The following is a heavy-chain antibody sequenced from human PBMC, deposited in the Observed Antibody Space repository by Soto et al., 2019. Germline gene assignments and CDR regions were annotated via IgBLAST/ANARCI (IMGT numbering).Heavy chain of an antibody. CDR3: ATSRAYYYGSGAPDAFDI. Sequence: GGSLRLSCAASGFTFSSYSMNWVRQAPGKGLEWVSSISSSSYIYYADSVKGRFTISRDNAKNSLYLQMNSLRAEDTAVYYCATSRAYYYGSGAPDAFDIWGQGTMVTVSS. CDR1: GFTFSSYS. D-gene: IGHD3-10*01. V-gene: IGHV3-21*01. J-gene: IGHJ3*02. CDR2: ISSSSYI.